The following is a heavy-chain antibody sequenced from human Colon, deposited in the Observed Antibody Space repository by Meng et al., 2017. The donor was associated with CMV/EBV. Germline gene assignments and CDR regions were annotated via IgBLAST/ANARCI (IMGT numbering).Heavy chain of an antibody. CDR3: AKGSRDGFNGLFDY. V-gene: IGHV4-59*01. CDR1: GGSISSYY. D-gene: IGHD5-24*01. Sequence: GSLRLSCTVSGGSISSYYWSWIRQPPGKGLEWIGYIYYSGSTNYNPSLKSRVTISVDTSKNQFSLKLSSVTAADTAVYYCAKGSRDGFNGLFDYWGQGALVTVSS. CDR2: IYYSGST. J-gene: IGHJ4*02.